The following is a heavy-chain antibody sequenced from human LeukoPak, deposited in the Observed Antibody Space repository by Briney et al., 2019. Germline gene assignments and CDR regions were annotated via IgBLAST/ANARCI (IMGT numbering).Heavy chain of an antibody. CDR1: GFAVSSNY. CDR2: IYSGGST. J-gene: IGHJ4*02. D-gene: IGHD5-18*01. V-gene: IGHV3-66*01. Sequence: PGGSLRLSCAASGFAVSSNYMSWVCQAPGKGLEWVSVIYSGGSTYYADSVKGRFTISRDNSKNTLYLQMNSLRAEDTAVYYCARNGYSPSYFDYWGQGTLVTVSS. CDR3: ARNGYSPSYFDY.